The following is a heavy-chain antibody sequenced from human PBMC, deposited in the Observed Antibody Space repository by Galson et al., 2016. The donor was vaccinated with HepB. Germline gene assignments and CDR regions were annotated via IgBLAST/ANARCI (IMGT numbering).Heavy chain of an antibody. CDR3: AKDGPYPFYFDS. J-gene: IGHJ4*02. CDR2: ISYDGSES. V-gene: IGHV3-30*18. Sequence: SLRLSCAASGFRFDDYGMHWVRQAPGKGLEWVAFISYDGSESYYSDSVKGRCTISRDNSKNTLFLQMDSLRTEDTAVYYCAKDGPYPFYFDSWGQGTLVTVSS. CDR1: GFRFDDYG.